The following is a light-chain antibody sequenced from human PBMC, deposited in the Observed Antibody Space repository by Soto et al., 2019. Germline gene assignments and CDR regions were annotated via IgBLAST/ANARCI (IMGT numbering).Light chain of an antibody. Sequence: ETVLTQSQATLSLSPGERATLSCRASENVNTYLAWFQQKSCQAPRLLIYDSSHRDTGTPDRFSGSGSGTDFTLTILMGEPEHCATYYCQMSVDWPLTFGGGT. CDR3: QMSVDWPLT. J-gene: IGKJ4*01. V-gene: IGKV3-11*01. CDR2: DSS. CDR1: ENVNTY.